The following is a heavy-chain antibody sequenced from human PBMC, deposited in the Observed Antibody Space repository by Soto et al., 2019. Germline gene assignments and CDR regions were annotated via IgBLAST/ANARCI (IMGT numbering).Heavy chain of an antibody. J-gene: IGHJ4*02. CDR2: IIPILGIA. CDR1: GGTFSSYA. CDR3: ASWYYDSSVSYYFDY. D-gene: IGHD3-22*01. Sequence: SVKVSCKASGGTFSSYAISWVRQAPGQGLEWMGGIIPILGIANYAQKFQGRVTITADKSTSTAYMELSSLRSEDTAVYYCASWYYDSSVSYYFDYWGQGTLVTVSS. V-gene: IGHV1-69*10.